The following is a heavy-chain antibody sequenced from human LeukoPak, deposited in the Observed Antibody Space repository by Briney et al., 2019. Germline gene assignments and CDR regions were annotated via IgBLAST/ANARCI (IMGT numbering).Heavy chain of an antibody. D-gene: IGHD1-7*01. J-gene: IGHJ4*02. Sequence: GGSLRLSCVASGFNSINYWMSWVRHAPGKGLEWVANMRQDGSEKYYVDSVKGRFTISRDNAKNSLYLQMNSLRAEDTAVYYCARGFNWNYGRFDFWGQGTLVTVSS. CDR2: MRQDGSEK. V-gene: IGHV3-7*05. CDR1: GFNSINYW. CDR3: ARGFNWNYGRFDF.